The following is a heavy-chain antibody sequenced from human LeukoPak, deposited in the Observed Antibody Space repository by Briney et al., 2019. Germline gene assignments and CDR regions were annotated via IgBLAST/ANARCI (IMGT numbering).Heavy chain of an antibody. CDR2: IYYSGST. D-gene: IGHD1-26*01. Sequence: PSETLSLTCTVSGGSISSSSYYWGWIRQPPGKGLEWIGSIYYSGSTYYNPSLKSRVTISVDTSKNQFSLKLSSVTAADTAVYYCARHKIVGATIGGAFDIWGQGTMVTVSS. CDR1: GGSISSSSYY. J-gene: IGHJ3*02. CDR3: ARHKIVGATIGGAFDI. V-gene: IGHV4-39*01.